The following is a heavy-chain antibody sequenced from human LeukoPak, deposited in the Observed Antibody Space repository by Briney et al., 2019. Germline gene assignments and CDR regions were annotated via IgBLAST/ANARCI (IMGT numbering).Heavy chain of an antibody. CDR1: GFTFSSYG. V-gene: IGHV3-30*02. J-gene: IGHJ4*02. Sequence: GGSLRLSCAASGFTFSSYGMHWVRQAPGKGLEWVAFIRYDGSNKYYADSVKGRFTISRDNSKNTLYLQMNSLRAEDTAVYYCAKGRQWRWPTLGYWGQGTLVTVSS. CDR2: IRYDGSNK. CDR3: AKGRQWRWPTLGY. D-gene: IGHD6-19*01.